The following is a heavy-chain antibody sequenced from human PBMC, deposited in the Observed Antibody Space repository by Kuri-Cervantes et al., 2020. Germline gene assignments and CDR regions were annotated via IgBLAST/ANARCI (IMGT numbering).Heavy chain of an antibody. CDR3: AKEKAYSSTYYYGMDV. D-gene: IGHD6-13*01. CDR1: GFTFSSYW. V-gene: IGHV3-7*01. Sequence: GESLKISCAASGFTFSSYWMSWVRQAPGKGLEWVANIKQDGSEKYYVDSVKGRFTISRDNSKNTLYLQMNSLRAEDTAVYYCAKEKAYSSTYYYGMDVWGQGTTVTVSS. J-gene: IGHJ6*02. CDR2: IKQDGSEK.